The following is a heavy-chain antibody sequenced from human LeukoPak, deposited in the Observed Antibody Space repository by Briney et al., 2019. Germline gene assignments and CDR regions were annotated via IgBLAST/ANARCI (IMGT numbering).Heavy chain of an antibody. D-gene: IGHD3-3*01. CDR2: IYHSGST. CDR1: GGSISSSSYY. J-gene: IGHJ6*03. CDR3: ANSGFGVVIMEYYYYYMDV. Sequence: SETLSLTCTVSGGSISSSSYYWSWIRQPPGKGLEWIGEIYHSGSTNYNPSLKSRVTISVDKSKNQFSLKLSSVTAADTAVYYCANSGFGVVIMEYYYYYMDVWGKGTTVTVSS. V-gene: IGHV4-39*07.